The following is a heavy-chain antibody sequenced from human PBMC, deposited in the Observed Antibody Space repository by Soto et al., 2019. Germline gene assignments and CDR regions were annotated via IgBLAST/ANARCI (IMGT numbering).Heavy chain of an antibody. D-gene: IGHD6-25*01. CDR1: GGSISSSSFY. V-gene: IGHV4-39*01. Sequence: SETLSLTCTVSGGSISSSSFYWGWIRQPPGKGLECIGSIYYSGSTYYNPSLKSRVTISVDTSKNQFSLKLSTVTAADTAVYYFARLHRRLFNWFDPWGQGTMGTVSS. CDR3: ARLHRRLFNWFDP. CDR2: IYYSGST. J-gene: IGHJ5*02.